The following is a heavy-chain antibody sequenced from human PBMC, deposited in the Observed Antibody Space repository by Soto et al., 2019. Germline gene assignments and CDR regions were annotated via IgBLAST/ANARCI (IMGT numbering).Heavy chain of an antibody. Sequence: PSETLSLTCTVSGGSISSGAHYWGWIRQPPGKGLEWIGTIYYSGSTNYNPSLKSRVTISVDTSKNQFPLKLSSVTAADTAVYYCARARLSRSWWFDPWGQGTLVTVSS. CDR3: ARARLSRSWWFDP. CDR1: GGSISSGAHY. CDR2: IYYSGST. V-gene: IGHV4-61*08. J-gene: IGHJ5*02. D-gene: IGHD3-10*01.